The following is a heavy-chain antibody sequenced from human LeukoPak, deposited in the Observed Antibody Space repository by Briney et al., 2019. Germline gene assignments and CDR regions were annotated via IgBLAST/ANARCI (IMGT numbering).Heavy chain of an antibody. CDR1: GYSISSGYH. Sequence: SETLSLTCVVSGYSISSGYHWGWIRQPPGKGLEWIGSVYRSGTTYYDPSLKSRVTISADTSKNHIALKVMTVTAADTAMYDCARENWVFDYWGQGILVTVSS. CDR3: ARENWVFDY. D-gene: IGHD7-27*01. CDR2: VYRSGTT. J-gene: IGHJ4*02. V-gene: IGHV4-38-2*02.